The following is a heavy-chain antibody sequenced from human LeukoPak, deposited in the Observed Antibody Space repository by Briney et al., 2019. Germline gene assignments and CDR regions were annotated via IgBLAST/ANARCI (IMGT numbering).Heavy chain of an antibody. CDR3: ARVALSSSGWTLRYFDY. D-gene: IGHD6-19*01. V-gene: IGHV3-48*04. CDR1: GFTFSSYS. Sequence: RAGGSLRLSCTASGFTFSSYSMNWVRQAPGKGLEGVSYISSSGSTIYYADSVKGRFTISRDNAKNSLYLQMNSLRAEDTAVYYCARVALSSSGWTLRYFDYWGQGTLVTVSS. CDR2: ISSSGSTI. J-gene: IGHJ4*02.